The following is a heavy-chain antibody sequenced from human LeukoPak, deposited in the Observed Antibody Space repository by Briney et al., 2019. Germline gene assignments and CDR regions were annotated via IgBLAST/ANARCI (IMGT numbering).Heavy chain of an antibody. CDR2: INPSGGST. J-gene: IGHJ5*02. CDR1: GYTFTSYY. D-gene: IGHD3-22*01. CDR3: ARVRKRITMIVVTKAEGWFDL. Sequence: ASVKVSCKASGYTFTSYYMHWVRQAPGQGLEWMGIINPSGGSTSYAQKFQGRVTMTRDTSTSTVYMELSSLRSEGTAVYYCARVRKRITMIVVTKAEGWFDLWGQGTLVTVSS. V-gene: IGHV1-46*01.